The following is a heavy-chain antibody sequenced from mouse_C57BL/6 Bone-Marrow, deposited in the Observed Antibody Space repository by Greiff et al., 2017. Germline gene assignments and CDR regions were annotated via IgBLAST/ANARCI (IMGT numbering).Heavy chain of an antibody. J-gene: IGHJ3*01. V-gene: IGHV1-56*01. Sequence: VQVVESGPELVRPGASVKISCKAPGYTFTSHWMQWVRQRPGQGLGWIGEIFPGSGSTHYNEKFKGKATLTVDTSSSTAYMQLSSLTSEDSAVYFCARWEYDYDLAWFAYWGQGTLVTVSA. CDR2: IFPGSGST. CDR1: GYTFTSHW. D-gene: IGHD2-4*01. CDR3: ARWEYDYDLAWFAY.